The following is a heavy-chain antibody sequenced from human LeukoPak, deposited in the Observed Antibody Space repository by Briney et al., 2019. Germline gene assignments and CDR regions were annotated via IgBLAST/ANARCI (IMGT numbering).Heavy chain of an antibody. V-gene: IGHV3-48*01. CDR2: ISSSSSTI. CDR3: ARDIRGSYRPWAYYYYGMDV. D-gene: IGHD1-26*01. J-gene: IGHJ6*02. CDR1: GFTFSSYS. Sequence: GGSLRLSCAASGFTFSSYSMNWVRQAPGKGLEGVSYISSSSSTIYYADSVKGRFTISRDNAKNSLYLQMNSLRAEDTAVYYCARDIRGSYRPWAYYYYGMDVWGQGTTVTVSS.